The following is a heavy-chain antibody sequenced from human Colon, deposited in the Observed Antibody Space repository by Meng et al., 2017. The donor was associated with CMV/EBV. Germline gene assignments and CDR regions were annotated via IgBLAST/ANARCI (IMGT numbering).Heavy chain of an antibody. Sequence: GGSLRLSCSASGFEFEAYAMHWVRRAPGKGLEWVSGSSWNSGTIGYVDSVKGRFTISRDNAQKSLYLQMNSLRAEDTAVYYCARYDFWSGYYSGHYYDMDVWGQGTTVTVSS. V-gene: IGHV3-9*01. CDR3: ARYDFWSGYYSGHYYDMDV. D-gene: IGHD3-3*01. CDR2: SSWNSGTI. CDR1: GFEFEAYA. J-gene: IGHJ6*02.